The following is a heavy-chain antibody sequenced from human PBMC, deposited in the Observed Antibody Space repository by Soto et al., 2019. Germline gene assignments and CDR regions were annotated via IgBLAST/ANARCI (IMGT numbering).Heavy chain of an antibody. Sequence: QVQLVQSGAEVKQPGASVKVSCKASGYTFRYDDIIWVRQATGQGLGWMGWMNPNSGNTGYAKQFQGRITMTRNTSISTAYMEMNSLTSEDTAVYYCARVGAWALRNLDYWGQGTRVTVSS. J-gene: IGHJ4*02. V-gene: IGHV1-8*01. CDR3: ARVGAWALRNLDY. D-gene: IGHD3-16*01. CDR1: GYTFRYDD. CDR2: MNPNSGNT.